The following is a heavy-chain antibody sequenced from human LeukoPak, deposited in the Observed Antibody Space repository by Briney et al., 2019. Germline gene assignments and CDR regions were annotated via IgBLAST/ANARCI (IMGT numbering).Heavy chain of an antibody. J-gene: IGHJ4*02. CDR1: GGSFSGYY. D-gene: IGHD3-9*01. V-gene: IGHV4-34*01. CDR2: INHSGST. Sequence: SETLSLTCAVYGGSFSGYYWSWIRQPPGKGLEWIGEINHSGSTNYNPSLKSRVTISVDTSKNQFSLKLSSVTAADTAVYYCARSVNYYDILTGYSTIYDYWGQGTLVTVSS. CDR3: ARSVNYYDILTGYSTIYDY.